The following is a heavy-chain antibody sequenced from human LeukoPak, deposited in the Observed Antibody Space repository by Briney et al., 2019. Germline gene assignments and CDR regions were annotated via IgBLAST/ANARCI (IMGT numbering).Heavy chain of an antibody. V-gene: IGHV1-69*04. CDR1: GGTFSSYA. D-gene: IGHD5-12*01. CDR3: ASTLGPLRNPAGYSGYDLWYGMDV. CDR2: IIPILGIA. J-gene: IGHJ6*02. Sequence: SVKVSCKASGGTFSSYAISWVRQAPGQGLEWMGRIIPILGIANYAQKFQGRVTITADKSTSTAYMELSSLRSEDTAVYYCASTLGPLRNPAGYSGYDLWYGMDVWGQGTTVTVSS.